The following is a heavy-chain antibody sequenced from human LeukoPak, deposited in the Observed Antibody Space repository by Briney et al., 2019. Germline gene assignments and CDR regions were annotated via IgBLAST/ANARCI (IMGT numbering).Heavy chain of an antibody. V-gene: IGHV3-23*01. J-gene: IGHJ4*02. CDR2: ISGSGGRT. Sequence: GGSLRLSCAVSGFTVSTNSMSWVRQAPGKGLEWVSGISGSGGRTYYADSVKGRFTISRDNFKNTLYLQMNSLRAEDTAVYYCAKSRDSGSRTADYWGQGTLVTVSS. D-gene: IGHD1-26*01. CDR1: GFTVSTNS. CDR3: AKSRDSGSRTADY.